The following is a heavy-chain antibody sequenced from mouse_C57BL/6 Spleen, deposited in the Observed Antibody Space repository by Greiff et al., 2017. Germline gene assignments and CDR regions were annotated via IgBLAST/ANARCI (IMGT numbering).Heavy chain of an antibody. CDR3: AIGDYDYEGWLAY. D-gene: IGHD2-4*01. CDR1: GYTFTSYW. CDR2: IHPSDSDN. J-gene: IGHJ3*01. Sequence: QVQLQQSGAELVKPGASVKVSCKASGYTFTSYWMHWVKQRPGQGLEWIGRIHPSDSDNNYNQKFKGQDPLTVDKSSSTAYMQLSSLTSEDSAVYYCAIGDYDYEGWLAYGGQGTLVTVSA. V-gene: IGHV1-74*01.